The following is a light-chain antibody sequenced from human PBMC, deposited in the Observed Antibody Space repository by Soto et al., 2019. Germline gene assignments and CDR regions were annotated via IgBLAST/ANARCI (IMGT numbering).Light chain of an antibody. Sequence: QSVLTQPPSASGTPGQRVTISCSGSSSNIGSNTVNWYQQLPGTAPPLLIYRNNQPPSGVHDRFSGSNSDTSASLAIIGLQYGDEDDYYCAASDDSLNGVVFGGGTKLTVL. CDR3: AASDDSLNGVV. CDR1: SSNIGSNT. V-gene: IGLV1-44*01. CDR2: RNN. J-gene: IGLJ2*01.